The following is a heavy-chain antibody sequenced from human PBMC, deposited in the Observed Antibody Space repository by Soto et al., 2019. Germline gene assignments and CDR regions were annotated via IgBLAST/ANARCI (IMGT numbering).Heavy chain of an antibody. J-gene: IGHJ6*02. D-gene: IGHD4-4*01. CDR2: ISWNSGSI. V-gene: IGHV3-9*01. CDR3: AKDQGPLSNLAPYYYYGMDV. CDR1: GFTFDDYA. Sequence: PGGSLRLSCAASGFTFDDYAMHWVRQAPGKGLEWVSGISWNSGSIGYADSVKGRFTISRDNAKNSLYLQMNSLRAEDTALYYCAKDQGPLSNLAPYYYYGMDVWGQGTTVTVSS.